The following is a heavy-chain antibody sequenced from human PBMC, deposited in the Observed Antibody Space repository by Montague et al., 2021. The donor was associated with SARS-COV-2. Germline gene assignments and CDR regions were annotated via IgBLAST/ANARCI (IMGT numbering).Heavy chain of an antibody. V-gene: IGHV4-59*01. D-gene: IGHD6-19*01. CDR1: GGSISSYY. CDR2: IYYSGST. J-gene: IGHJ6*02. Sequence: SETLSLTCTVSGGSISSYYWSWIRQPPGKGLEWIGYIYYSGSTNYNPSLKSRATISVDTSKNQFSLKLSSVTAADTAVYYCARAIGSIYSSGWYYYYYGMDVWGQGTTVTVSS. CDR3: ARAIGSIYSSGWYYYYYGMDV.